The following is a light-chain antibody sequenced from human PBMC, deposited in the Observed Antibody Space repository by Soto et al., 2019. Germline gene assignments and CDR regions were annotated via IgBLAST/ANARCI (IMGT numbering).Light chain of an antibody. V-gene: IGLV1-51*01. J-gene: IGLJ2*01. Sequence: QSVLTQPPSVSAAPGQKVTISCSGRSSNIGNNYVSWYQQLPGTAPKHLIYDSDKRPSGIPDRFSGSKSDASATLGITGLQTGDEADYYCGAWDSSLSVVVFGGGTKLTVL. CDR1: SSNIGNNY. CDR3: GAWDSSLSVVV. CDR2: DSD.